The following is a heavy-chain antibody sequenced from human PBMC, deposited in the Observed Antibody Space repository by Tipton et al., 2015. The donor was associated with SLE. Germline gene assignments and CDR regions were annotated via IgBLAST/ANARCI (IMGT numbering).Heavy chain of an antibody. CDR3: ARVYSSSHPDV. J-gene: IGHJ6*04. CDR1: GGSISSYY. Sequence: TLSLTCTVSGGSISSYYWGWIRQPPGKGLEWIGSIDHSGSTNYNPSLKSRVTIPLDTSKNQLSLRVSSVTAADTAVYYCARVYSSSHPDVWGKGTTVTVSS. CDR2: IDHSGST. V-gene: IGHV4-59*01. D-gene: IGHD6-13*01.